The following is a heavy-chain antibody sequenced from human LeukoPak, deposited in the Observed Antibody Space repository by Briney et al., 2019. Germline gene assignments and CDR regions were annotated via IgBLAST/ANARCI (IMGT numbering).Heavy chain of an antibody. J-gene: IGHJ4*02. CDR3: ASIAAAGSSFDY. CDR1: GFTFSSYA. V-gene: IGHV3-30*04. D-gene: IGHD6-13*01. Sequence: GGSLRLSCAASGFTFSSYAMHCVRQAPGKGLEWVAVISYDGSNKYYADSVKGRFTISRDNSKNTLYLQMNSLRAEDTAVYYCASIAAAGSSFDYWGQGTLVTVSS. CDR2: ISYDGSNK.